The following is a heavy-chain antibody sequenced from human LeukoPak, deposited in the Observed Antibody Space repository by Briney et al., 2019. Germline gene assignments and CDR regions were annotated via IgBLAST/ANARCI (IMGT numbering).Heavy chain of an antibody. V-gene: IGHV1-24*01. Sequence: PGGSLRLSCAASGFTFSSYGMHWVRQAPGKGLEWMGGFDPEDGETIYAQKFQGRVTMTEDTSTDTAYMELSSLRSEDTAVYYCATPVNNRPLRYFDWLNPGAFDIWGQGTMVTVSS. CDR1: GFTFSSYG. CDR2: FDPEDGET. CDR3: ATPVNNRPLRYFDWLNPGAFDI. D-gene: IGHD3-9*01. J-gene: IGHJ3*02.